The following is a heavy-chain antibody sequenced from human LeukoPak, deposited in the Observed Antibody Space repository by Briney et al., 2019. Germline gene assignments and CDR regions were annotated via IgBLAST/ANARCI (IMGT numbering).Heavy chain of an antibody. J-gene: IGHJ4*02. Sequence: GGSLRLSCAASGFTFSSYSMTWVRQAPGKGLEWVSSISTSSAYIHYADSLKGRFTISRDNAKNSLYLQMNSLRAEDTAVYCCARSPQYCGSDCFSDYWGQGTLVTVSS. CDR2: ISTSSAYI. CDR3: ARSPQYCGSDCFSDY. V-gene: IGHV3-21*01. CDR1: GFTFSSYS. D-gene: IGHD2-21*02.